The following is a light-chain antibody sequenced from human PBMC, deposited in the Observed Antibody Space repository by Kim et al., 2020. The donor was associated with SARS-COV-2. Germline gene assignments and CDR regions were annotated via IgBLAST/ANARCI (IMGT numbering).Light chain of an antibody. V-gene: IGLV6-57*03. CDR2: GAN. CDR3: QSFDSANLWV. Sequence: NFMLTQPPSVSESPGRTVTISCTRSGGAIASFYVQWYQQRPGSAPTTVIYGANERPSGVPDRFSASVAQSSGSASLTISGLKTEDEADYYCQSFDSANLWVFGGGTQLTVL. J-gene: IGLJ3*02. CDR1: GGAIASFY.